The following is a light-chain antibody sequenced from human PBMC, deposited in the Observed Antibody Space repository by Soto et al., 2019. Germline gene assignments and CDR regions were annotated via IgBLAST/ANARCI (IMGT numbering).Light chain of an antibody. J-gene: IGLJ1*01. V-gene: IGLV2-8*01. CDR2: EVS. Sequence: QSVLTQPPSASGSPGQSVTISCTGTSSDVGGYNYVSWYQQHPGKAPKLMIYEVSKRPSGVPDRFSGSKSGNTASLTVSGLQAEDEAEYYCSSYAGSKIGVFGTGTKLTVL. CDR3: SSYAGSKIGV. CDR1: SSDVGGYNY.